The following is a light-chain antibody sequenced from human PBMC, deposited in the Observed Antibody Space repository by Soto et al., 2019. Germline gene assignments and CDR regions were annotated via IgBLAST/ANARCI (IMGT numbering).Light chain of an antibody. CDR2: DAS. CDR1: QSVSSY. Sequence: EIVLTQSPATLSLSPGERATLSCRASQSVSSYLAWYQQKTGQAPRLLIYDASNRATGIPARFSGSGSGTDFTLTISSLEPEDFAVYYCQQRSNWRVWTFGQGTKVEIK. J-gene: IGKJ1*01. CDR3: QQRSNWRVWT. V-gene: IGKV3-11*01.